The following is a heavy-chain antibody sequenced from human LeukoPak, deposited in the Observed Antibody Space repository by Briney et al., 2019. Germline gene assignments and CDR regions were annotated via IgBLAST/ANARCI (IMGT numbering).Heavy chain of an antibody. CDR2: IIPIFGTA. V-gene: IGHV1-69*05. CDR3: ARGRLAAAGDAFDI. CDR1: GGTFSSYA. J-gene: IGHJ3*02. Sequence: SVKVSCKASGGTFSSYAISWVRQAPGQGLEWMGGIIPIFGTANYAQKFQGRVTITKNISINTAYLELSGLRSEDTAVYYCARGRLAAAGDAFDIWGQGTVVTVSS. D-gene: IGHD6-13*01.